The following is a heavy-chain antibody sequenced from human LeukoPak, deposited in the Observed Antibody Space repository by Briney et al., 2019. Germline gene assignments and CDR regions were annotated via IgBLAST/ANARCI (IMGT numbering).Heavy chain of an antibody. CDR3: ARDPDYYDSRPFDY. CDR1: GGTFSSYA. Sequence: GSSVTVSCKASGGTFSSYAISWVRQAPGQGLEWMGRIIPIFGIANYAQKFQGRVTTTADKSTSTAYMELSSLRSEDTAVYYCARDPDYYDSRPFDYWGQGTLVTVSS. CDR2: IIPIFGIA. V-gene: IGHV1-69*04. J-gene: IGHJ4*02. D-gene: IGHD3-22*01.